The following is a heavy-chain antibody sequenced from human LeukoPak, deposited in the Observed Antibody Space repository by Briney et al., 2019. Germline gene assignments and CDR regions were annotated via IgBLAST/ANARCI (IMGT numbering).Heavy chain of an antibody. CDR1: GGSISSGGYY. V-gene: IGHV4-30-2*01. CDR2: IYHSGST. CDR3: ARDSREWTLGY. J-gene: IGHJ4*02. D-gene: IGHD3-3*01. Sequence: SQTLSLTCTVSGGSISSGGYYWSWIRQPPGKGLEWIGYIYHSGSTYYNPSLKSRVTISVDRSKNQFSLKLSSVTAADTAVYYCARDSREWTLGYWGQGTLVTVSS.